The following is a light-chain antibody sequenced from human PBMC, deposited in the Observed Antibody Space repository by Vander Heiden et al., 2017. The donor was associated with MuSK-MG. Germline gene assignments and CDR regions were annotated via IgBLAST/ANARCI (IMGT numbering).Light chain of an antibody. CDR1: QSISSW. J-gene: IGKJ1*01. CDR3: QQYNTWT. V-gene: IGKV1-5*01. CDR2: DAS. Sequence: DIQMTQSPSTLSASVGDRVTITCRASQSISSWLAWYQQKPGKAPKLLIYDASSLESGVQSRFSGSGSGTEFTLTSSSLQTDDFATYYCQQYNTWTFGQGTKVEIK.